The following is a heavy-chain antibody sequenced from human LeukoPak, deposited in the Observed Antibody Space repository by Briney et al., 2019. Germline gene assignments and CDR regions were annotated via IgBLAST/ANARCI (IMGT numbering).Heavy chain of an antibody. J-gene: IGHJ4*02. V-gene: IGHV4-34*01. D-gene: IGHD4-17*01. CDR1: GGSFSGYY. CDR2: INHSGST. CDR3: ARGGVTTTLDY. Sequence: PSETLSLTCAVYGGSFSGYYWSWIRQPPGKGLEWIGEINHSGSTNYNPSLKSRVTISVDTSKNQFSLKPSSVTAADTAVYYCARGGVTTTLDYWGQGTLVTVSS.